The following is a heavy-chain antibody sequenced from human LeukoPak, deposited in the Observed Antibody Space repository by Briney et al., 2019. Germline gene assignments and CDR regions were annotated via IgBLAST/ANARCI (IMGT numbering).Heavy chain of an antibody. J-gene: IGHJ5*02. Sequence: GGSLRLSCAASGFTFSSYSMNWVRQAPGKGLEWVSSISSSSSYIYYADSVKGRFTISRDNAKNSLYLQMNSLRAEDTAVYYCARDPSTILSVAGTRWFDPWGQGTLVTVSS. CDR3: ARDPSTILSVAGTRWFDP. V-gene: IGHV3-21*01. CDR2: ISSSSSYI. CDR1: GFTFSSYS. D-gene: IGHD6-19*01.